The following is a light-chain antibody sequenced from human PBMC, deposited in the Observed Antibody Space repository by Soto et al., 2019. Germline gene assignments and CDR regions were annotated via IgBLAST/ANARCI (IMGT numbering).Light chain of an antibody. V-gene: IGLV2-23*02. Sequence: QSVLTQPASVSGSPGQSITISCTGTNSDVGSYNLVSWYQQHPGKAPKLMIYEVSKRPSGVSNRFSGSKSGNTASLTISGLQAEDEAYYYCCSYAGSRRVFGGGTKLTVL. CDR1: NSDVGSYNL. CDR2: EVS. CDR3: CSYAGSRRV. J-gene: IGLJ3*02.